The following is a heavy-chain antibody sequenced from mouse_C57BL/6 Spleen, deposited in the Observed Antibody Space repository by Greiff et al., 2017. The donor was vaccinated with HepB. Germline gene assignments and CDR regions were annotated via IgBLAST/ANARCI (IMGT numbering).Heavy chain of an antibody. CDR1: GYTFTSYW. V-gene: IGHV1-5*01. CDR3: TRSLYYGSSHKDFDV. D-gene: IGHD1-1*01. J-gene: IGHJ1*03. CDR2: IYPGNSDT. Sequence: EVQRVESGTVLARPGASVKMSCKTSGYTFTSYWMHWVKQRPGQGLEWIGAIYPGNSDTSYNQKFKGKAKLTAVTSASTAYMELSSLTNEDSAVYYCTRSLYYGSSHKDFDVWGTGTTVTVSS.